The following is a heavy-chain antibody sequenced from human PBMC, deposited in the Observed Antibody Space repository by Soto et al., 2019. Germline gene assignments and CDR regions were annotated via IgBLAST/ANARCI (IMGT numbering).Heavy chain of an antibody. V-gene: IGHV3-23*01. CDR3: AKDLWLELFYYYNVMDV. J-gene: IGHJ6*02. CDR2: ISGSGGST. D-gene: IGHD5-12*01. CDR1: GFTFSSYT. Sequence: GGSLRLSCAASGFTFSSYTMSWVRQAPGKGLEWVSAISGSGGSTYYADSVKGWFTISRDNSKNTLYLQMNSLRAEDTAVYYCAKDLWLELFYYYNVMDVWGQGTTVTVSS.